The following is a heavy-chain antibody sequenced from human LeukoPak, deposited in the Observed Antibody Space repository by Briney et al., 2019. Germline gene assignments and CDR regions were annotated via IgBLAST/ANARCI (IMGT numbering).Heavy chain of an antibody. CDR2: INLSGGTT. CDR1: GYTFTSYY. D-gene: IGHD1-1*01. V-gene: IGHV1-46*01. Sequence: ASVKVSCKASGYTFTSYYMHWVRQAPGQGLEWMGIINLSGGTTYYAQKFQGRVTITNDMSTSTVYMELSSLRSEDTAVYYCARDFGYNWKANWFDPWGQGTLVTVSS. CDR3: ARDFGYNWKANWFDP. J-gene: IGHJ5*02.